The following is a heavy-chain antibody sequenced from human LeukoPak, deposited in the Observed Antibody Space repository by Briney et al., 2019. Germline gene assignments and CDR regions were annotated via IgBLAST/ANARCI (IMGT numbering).Heavy chain of an antibody. CDR2: IYSGGNT. Sequence: GGSLRLSCAASGLTVSSNCMSWVRQAPGKGLEWVSFIYSGGNTYYADSVKGRFTISRDNSKNTVHLQMNSLRAEDTAVYYCAKFPRGGSYADYWGQGTLVTVSS. J-gene: IGHJ4*02. D-gene: IGHD1-26*01. V-gene: IGHV3-53*05. CDR1: GLTVSSNC. CDR3: AKFPRGGSYADY.